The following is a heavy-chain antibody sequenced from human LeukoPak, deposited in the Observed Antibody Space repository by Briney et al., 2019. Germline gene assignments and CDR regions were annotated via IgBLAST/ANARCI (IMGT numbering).Heavy chain of an antibody. Sequence: KSSETLSLTCTVSGYSISSGYYWGWTRQPPGKGLEWIGSIYHSGSTYYNPSLKSRVTISVDTSKNQFSLKLSSVTAADTAVYYCARSLSSGWFPFDYWGQGTLVTVSS. D-gene: IGHD6-19*01. V-gene: IGHV4-38-2*02. CDR3: ARSLSSGWFPFDY. CDR2: IYHSGST. CDR1: GYSISSGYY. J-gene: IGHJ4*02.